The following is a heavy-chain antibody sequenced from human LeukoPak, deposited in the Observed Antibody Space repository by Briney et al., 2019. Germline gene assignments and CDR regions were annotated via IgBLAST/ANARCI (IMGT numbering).Heavy chain of an antibody. V-gene: IGHV3-21*01. D-gene: IGHD3-10*01. Sequence: PGGSLRLSCAASRFTLISYSMNWVRQAPGKGLEWVSSISSSSSYIYYADSVKGRFTISRDNAKNSLYLQMNSLRAEDTAVYYCAREPYYYGSGSSPDYYGMDVWGQGTTVTVSS. J-gene: IGHJ6*02. CDR1: RFTLISYS. CDR2: ISSSSSYI. CDR3: AREPYYYGSGSSPDYYGMDV.